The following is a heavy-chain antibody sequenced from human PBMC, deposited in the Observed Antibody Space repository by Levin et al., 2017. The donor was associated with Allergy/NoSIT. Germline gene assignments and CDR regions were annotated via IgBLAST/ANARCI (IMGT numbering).Heavy chain of an antibody. CDR2: IDWDDDK. CDR3: ARIAVAGTFDY. CDR1: GFSLRTSGMR. D-gene: IGHD6-19*01. V-gene: IGHV2-70*04. J-gene: IGHJ4*02. Sequence: QTLSLPCTFSGFSLRTSGMRVSWIRQPPGKALEWLARIDWDDDKFYSTSLKTRLTISKDTSKNQVVLTMTNMDPVDTATYYCARIAVAGTFDYWGQGTLVTVSS.